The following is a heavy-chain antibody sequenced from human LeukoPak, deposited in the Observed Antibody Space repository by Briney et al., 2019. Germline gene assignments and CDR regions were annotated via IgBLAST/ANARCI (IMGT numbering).Heavy chain of an antibody. CDR1: SGSISSYY. J-gene: IGHJ6*02. CDR2: IYYGGST. CDR3: ARHGRFGYGDYGSTYRMDV. V-gene: IGHV4-59*08. Sequence: SEKLSLTGTVSSGSISSYYWGWIRQPPGKGLEWIGYIYYGGSTNYNPSLKSRVTISVDTSKNQFSLQLSSVTAADTAVYHCARHGRFGYGDYGSTYRMDVWGQGTTVTVSS. D-gene: IGHD4-17*01.